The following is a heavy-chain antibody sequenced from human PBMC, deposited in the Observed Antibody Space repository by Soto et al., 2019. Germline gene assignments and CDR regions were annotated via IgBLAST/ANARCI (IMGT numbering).Heavy chain of an antibody. CDR3: ASPRITVTDDACDI. D-gene: IGHD1-20*01. Sequence: QVQLQQWGAGRLKPSETLSLTCAVYGGSFSGYYWSWIRQPPGKGLEWIGEINHSGSTNYNPSLKSRVTIAVDTSKNQYSLKLRSVTAADTAVYYCASPRITVTDDACDIWGQGTMVTVSS. V-gene: IGHV4-34*01. CDR2: INHSGST. CDR1: GGSFSGYY. J-gene: IGHJ3*02.